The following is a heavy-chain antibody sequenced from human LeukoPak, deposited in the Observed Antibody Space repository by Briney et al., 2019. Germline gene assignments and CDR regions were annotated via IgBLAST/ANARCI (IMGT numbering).Heavy chain of an antibody. D-gene: IGHD6-19*01. V-gene: IGHV3-23*01. CDR2: ISGSGGST. CDR3: AKAPGHGWYPDY. Sequence: GGSLRHSFAASGFTFSSYAMSWVRQAPGKGLEWVSAISGSGGSTYYADSVKGRFTISRDNSKNTLYLQMNSLRAEDTAVYYCAKAPGHGWYPDYWGQGPLVTVSS. CDR1: GFTFSSYA. J-gene: IGHJ4*02.